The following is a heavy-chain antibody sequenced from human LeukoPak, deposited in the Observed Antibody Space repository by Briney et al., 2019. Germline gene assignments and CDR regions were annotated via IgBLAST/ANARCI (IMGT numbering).Heavy chain of an antibody. CDR1: GGSISSSSYS. CDR3: ARLAYDSSYNWFDP. Sequence: SETLSLPGTVSGGSISSSSYSWGWIRQPPGKGLEWIGSIYYSGSTYYNPSLKSRVTISVDTSKNQFSLKLSSVTAADTAVYYCARLAYDSSYNWFDPWGQGTLVTVSS. J-gene: IGHJ5*02. D-gene: IGHD3-3*01. CDR2: IYYSGST. V-gene: IGHV4-39*01.